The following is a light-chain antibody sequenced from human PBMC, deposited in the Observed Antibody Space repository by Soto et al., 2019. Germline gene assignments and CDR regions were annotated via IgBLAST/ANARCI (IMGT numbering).Light chain of an antibody. J-gene: IGLJ3*02. CDR2: EVT. CDR1: SSDVGAYKF. CDR3: SSYSSTSTPRV. Sequence: QSALTQPASVSGSPGQSMTIFCTGTSSDVGAYKFVSWYRHHPGRAPQVLIYEVTNRPSGVSSRFTGSKSGNTASLTISGLQPEDEGDYYCSSYSSTSTPRVFGGGTKVTVL. V-gene: IGLV2-14*01.